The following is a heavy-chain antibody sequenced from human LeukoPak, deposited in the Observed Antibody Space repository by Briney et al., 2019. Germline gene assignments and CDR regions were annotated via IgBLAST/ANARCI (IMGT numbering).Heavy chain of an antibody. Sequence: GPTVRLSSKASGYTFTMYYSNCVRQAPEGGLEWMGWMNPDSGNTGYTQKFQGRVTMTRNTSISTAYMELSSLRCADTAVYYCATYRHRNAFDTWGQGTLVTVSS. CDR1: GYTFTMYY. V-gene: IGHV1-8*01. CDR3: ATYRHRNAFDT. D-gene: IGHD3-16*02. CDR2: MNPDSGNT. J-gene: IGHJ3*02.